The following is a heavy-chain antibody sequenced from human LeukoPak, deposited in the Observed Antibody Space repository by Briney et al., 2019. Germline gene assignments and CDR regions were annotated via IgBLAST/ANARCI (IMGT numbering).Heavy chain of an antibody. CDR1: GFTFSTYA. Sequence: PGGSLRLSCSASGFTFSTYAMHWVRQAPGKGLEYVSAINSNGDSTYYADSVKGRFTISRDNSRNTLCLQMSSLRAEDTAVYYCVKISTYYYDRWGQGTLVTVSS. CDR2: INSNGDST. J-gene: IGHJ4*02. V-gene: IGHV3-64D*06. CDR3: VKISTYYYDR. D-gene: IGHD3-22*01.